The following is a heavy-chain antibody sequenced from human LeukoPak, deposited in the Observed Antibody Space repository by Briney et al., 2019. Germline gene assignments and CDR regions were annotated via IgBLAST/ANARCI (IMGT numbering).Heavy chain of an antibody. V-gene: IGHV1-69*06. J-gene: IGHJ3*02. D-gene: IGHD3-22*01. CDR1: GGTFSSYA. Sequence: ASVKVSCKASGGTFSSYAISWERQAPGQGLEWMGGIIPIFGTANYAQKFQGRVTITADKSTSTAYMELSSLRSEDTAVYYCARGQGLNYYDSSGYYTDAFDIWGQGTMVTVSS. CDR2: IIPIFGTA. CDR3: ARGQGLNYYDSSGYYTDAFDI.